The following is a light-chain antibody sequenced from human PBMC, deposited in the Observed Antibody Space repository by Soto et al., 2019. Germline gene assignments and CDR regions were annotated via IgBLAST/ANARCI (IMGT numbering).Light chain of an antibody. V-gene: IGKV1-5*03. CDR1: QSISSW. CDR3: LQYPSLYT. Sequence: IQMTQSPSTLSASVGDRVTITCRASQSISSWLAWYQQKPGKAPKLLIYKASSLESGVPSRFSGSGSGTEFTLTISSLPVNDFALYFCLQYPSLYTFGQGTNLEMK. CDR2: KAS. J-gene: IGKJ2*01.